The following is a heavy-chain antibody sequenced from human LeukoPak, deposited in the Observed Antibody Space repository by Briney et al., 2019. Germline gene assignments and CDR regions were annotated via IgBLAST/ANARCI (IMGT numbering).Heavy chain of an antibody. J-gene: IGHJ4*02. CDR2: IKQDGSEK. CDR3: ARSWGSFYFDY. CDR1: GFTFSSYW. V-gene: IGHV3-7*01. Sequence: PGGSLRLSCAASGFTFSSYWMSWVRQAPGKGLEWVANIKQDGSEKSYVDSVKGRFTISRDNAKNSLYLQMNSLRAEDTAVYYCARSWGSFYFDYWGQGTLVTVSS. D-gene: IGHD7-27*01.